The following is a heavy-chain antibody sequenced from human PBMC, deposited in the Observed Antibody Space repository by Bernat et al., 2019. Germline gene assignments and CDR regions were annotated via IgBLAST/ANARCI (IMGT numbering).Heavy chain of an antibody. CDR3: ANRRAGYPWRDAFDI. D-gene: IGHD3-9*01. V-gene: IGHV3-30*18. CDR2: ISYDGSNK. Sequence: QVQLVESGGGVVQPGRSLRLSCAASGFTFSSYGMHWVRQAPGKGLEWVAVISYDGSNKYYADSVKGRFTISRDNSKNTLYLQMNSLRAEDTAVYYCANRRAGYPWRDAFDIWGQGTTVTVSS. J-gene: IGHJ3*02. CDR1: GFTFSSYG.